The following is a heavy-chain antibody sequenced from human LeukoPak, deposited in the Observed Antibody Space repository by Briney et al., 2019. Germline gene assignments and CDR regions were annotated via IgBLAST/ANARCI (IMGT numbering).Heavy chain of an antibody. Sequence: PGGSLRFSCAASGFTFSRYWMSWVRQAPGKGLEGVASINQDESAKFYVESVRGRFIISRDNGKNSLVLQMRSLRAEDTAFYYCAKLLRDVTIYDFWGHGALVTVSS. V-gene: IGHV3-7*01. J-gene: IGHJ4*01. CDR2: INQDESAK. D-gene: IGHD5-24*01. CDR1: GFTFSRYW. CDR3: AKLLRDVTIYDF.